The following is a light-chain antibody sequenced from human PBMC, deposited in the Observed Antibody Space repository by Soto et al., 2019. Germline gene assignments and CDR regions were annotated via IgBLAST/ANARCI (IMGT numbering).Light chain of an antibody. Sequence: EIVLTQSPATLSLSPGERATLSCRTSQSVSNYLAWYQQKPGQAPRLLMYDASNRATGIPARFSGSGSGTDFTLTISCLQSEDFATYYCQQYYSYPWTFGQGTKVDIK. CDR3: QQYYSYPWT. CDR2: DAS. V-gene: IGKV3-11*01. J-gene: IGKJ1*01. CDR1: QSVSNY.